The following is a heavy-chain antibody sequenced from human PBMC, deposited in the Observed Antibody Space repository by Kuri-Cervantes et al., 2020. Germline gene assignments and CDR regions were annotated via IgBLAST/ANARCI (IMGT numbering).Heavy chain of an antibody. D-gene: IGHD5-12*01. Sequence: GESLKISCAASGFTFSDYYMSWIRQAPGKGLEWVSYISSSGSTIYYADSVKGRFTISRDNAENSLFLQMNSLRAEDTAVYFCARYLRSPPFYYSDSWGQGTLVTVSS. V-gene: IGHV3-11*04. CDR3: ARYLRSPPFYYSDS. CDR2: ISSSGSTI. J-gene: IGHJ4*02. CDR1: GFTFSDYY.